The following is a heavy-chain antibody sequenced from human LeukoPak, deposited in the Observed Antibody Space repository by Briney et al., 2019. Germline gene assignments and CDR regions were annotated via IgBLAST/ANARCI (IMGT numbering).Heavy chain of an antibody. V-gene: IGHV5-10-1*01. CDR2: IDPSDSYT. Sequence: GESLKISCKGSGYSFTSYWISCVRQMPGKGLEWMGRIDPSDSYTNYSPSFQGHVTISADKSISTAYLQWSSLKASDTAMYYCARLRRNCSGGSCYPTWWFDPWGQGTLVTVSS. D-gene: IGHD2-15*01. CDR3: ARLRRNCSGGSCYPTWWFDP. J-gene: IGHJ5*02. CDR1: GYSFTSYW.